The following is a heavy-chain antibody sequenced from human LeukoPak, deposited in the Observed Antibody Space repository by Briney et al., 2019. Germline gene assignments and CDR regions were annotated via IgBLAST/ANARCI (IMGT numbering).Heavy chain of an antibody. V-gene: IGHV4-59*12. CDR2: VDHTGST. D-gene: IGHD5-18*01. CDR3: ARSGYSYGTNAFDI. J-gene: IGHJ3*02. Sequence: PSETLSLTCSVSDDSITMYYWTWIRQPPGKGLEWIGYVDHTGSTYYNPSLKSRVTISVDTSKNQFSLKLSSVTAADTAVYYCARSGYSYGTNAFDIWGQGTMVTVSS. CDR1: DDSITMYY.